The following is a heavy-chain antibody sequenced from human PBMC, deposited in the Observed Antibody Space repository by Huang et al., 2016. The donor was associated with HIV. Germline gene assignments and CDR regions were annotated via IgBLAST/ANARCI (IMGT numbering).Heavy chain of an antibody. CDR2: INPKRGGT. Sequence: QVQLVQSGAEVKNPGASVRVSCKASGYTFTDSNIHWVRQAPGQGLEWMGVINPKRGGTIYAQRFQGRITMTRETTISTVHMDLRRIQSDDTAVYFCARDWSFGSSTSPADWGQGTLVTVSS. J-gene: IGHJ4*02. D-gene: IGHD6-6*01. CDR1: GYTFTDSN. V-gene: IGHV1-2*02. CDR3: ARDWSFGSSTSPAD.